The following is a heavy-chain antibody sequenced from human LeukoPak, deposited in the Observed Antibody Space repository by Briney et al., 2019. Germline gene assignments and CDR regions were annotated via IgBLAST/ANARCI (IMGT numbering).Heavy chain of an antibody. J-gene: IGHJ6*02. D-gene: IGHD6-13*01. CDR3: AKHDSSWTQDYAMDV. Sequence: GGSLRVSCAASGFTFNSYAMSWVRQAPGKGLEWVSAISGSGGSTYYADSVKGRFTISRDNSKNTLYLQMNSLRAEDTAIYYCAKHDSSWTQDYAMDVWGQGTTVTVSS. CDR1: GFTFNSYA. CDR2: ISGSGGST. V-gene: IGHV3-23*01.